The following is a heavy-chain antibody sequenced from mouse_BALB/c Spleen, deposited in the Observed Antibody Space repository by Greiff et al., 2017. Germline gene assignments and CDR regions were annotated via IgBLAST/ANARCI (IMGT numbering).Heavy chain of an antibody. CDR2: IYPGGGYT. J-gene: IGHJ2*01. CDR3: ASYDGYYPYYFDY. Sequence: QVHVKQSGAELVRPGTSVKISCKASGYTFTNYWLGWVKQRPGHGLEWIGDIYPGGGYTNYNEKFKGKATLTADTSSSTAYMQLSSLTSEDSAVYFCASYDGYYPYYFDYWGQGTTLTVSS. V-gene: IGHV1-63*02. CDR1: GYTFTNYW. D-gene: IGHD2-3*01.